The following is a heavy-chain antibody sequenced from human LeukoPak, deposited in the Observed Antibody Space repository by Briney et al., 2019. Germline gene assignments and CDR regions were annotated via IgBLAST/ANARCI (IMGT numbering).Heavy chain of an antibody. J-gene: IGHJ6*03. CDR2: TYYRSRWYN. CDR1: GDSVSSNNAA. Sequence: SQTLSLTCAFSGDSVSSNNAAWNWLTQSPSRGLEWLGRTYYRSRWYNDYAVFVKSGVIISPDTSKHQFSVQLNSVTAEGTALYFCARDYASAKRGFYFYMDVWGKGATVSVSS. CDR3: ARDYASAKRGFYFYMDV. V-gene: IGHV6-1*01. D-gene: IGHD3-10*01.